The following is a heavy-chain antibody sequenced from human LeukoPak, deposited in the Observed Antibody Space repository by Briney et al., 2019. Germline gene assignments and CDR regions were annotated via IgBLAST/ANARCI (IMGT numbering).Heavy chain of an antibody. D-gene: IGHD5-18*01. V-gene: IGHV4-59*01. Sequence: PSETRCLTGTVSGGSISSYCWSWIRQPPGKGLEWIGYIYYSGMTNYNPCPKSRVTISVDTSKNPFSLRLRSVTAAATAVYYCARREGGVGYSYGLYYWGQGTLVTVSS. CDR1: GGSISSYC. CDR3: ARREGGVGYSYGLYY. CDR2: IYYSGMT. J-gene: IGHJ4*02.